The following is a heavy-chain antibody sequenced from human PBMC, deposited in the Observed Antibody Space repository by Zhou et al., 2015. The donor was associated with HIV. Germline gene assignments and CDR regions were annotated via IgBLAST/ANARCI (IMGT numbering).Heavy chain of an antibody. CDR2: ISYDGSNQ. J-gene: IGHJ3*02. CDR3: AKPYYYDSSGSPAFDI. V-gene: IGHV3-30*18. Sequence: QVQLVESGGGVVQPGRSLRLSCAASGFMFKNYAMHWVRQAPGKGLECVSVISYDGSNQYYADSVKGRFTISRDNSKNTLYLQMNSLRAEDTAVYYCAKPYYYDSSGSPAFDIWGQGTMVTVSS. CDR1: GFMFKNYA. D-gene: IGHD3-22*01.